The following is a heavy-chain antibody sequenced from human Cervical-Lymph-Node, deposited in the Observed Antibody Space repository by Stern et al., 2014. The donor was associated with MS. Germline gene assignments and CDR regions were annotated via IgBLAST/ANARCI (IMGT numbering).Heavy chain of an antibody. Sequence: QVQLVQSGGGLVKPGGSLRISCVASGFTFSDYYIAWIRQAPGKGLEYLSHISGGYSDIDYADSVKGRFTISRDNAKNSVYLQMDSLTVDDTAVYYCTRDCSGGICYAGAYWGQGTLVTVSS. V-gene: IGHV3-11*01. CDR2: ISGGYSDI. D-gene: IGHD2-15*01. CDR3: TRDCSGGICYAGAY. CDR1: GFTFSDYY. J-gene: IGHJ4*02.